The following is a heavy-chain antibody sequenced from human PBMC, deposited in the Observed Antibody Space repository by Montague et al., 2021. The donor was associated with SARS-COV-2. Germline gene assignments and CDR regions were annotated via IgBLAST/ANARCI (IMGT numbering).Heavy chain of an antibody. CDR1: GGSLSTYS. Sequence: SETLSLTCAVHGGSLSTYSWNWIRQPPGKGLEWIGEIHHGGSTNYSPSLRSRVTISADTSKNQFSLKLTSVAAADTAVYYCARLGDGVVPSPILGVGPYYSYYYMDVWGKGTTVTVSS. V-gene: IGHV4-34*01. CDR3: ARLGDGVVPSPILGVGPYYSYYYMDV. CDR2: IHHGGST. J-gene: IGHJ6*03. D-gene: IGHD3-10*01.